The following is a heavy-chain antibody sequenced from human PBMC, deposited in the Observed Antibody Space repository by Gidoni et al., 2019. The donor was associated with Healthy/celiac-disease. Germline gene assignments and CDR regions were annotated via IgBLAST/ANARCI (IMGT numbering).Heavy chain of an antibody. CDR1: GYSFTSYW. CDR2: IYPGDSDT. D-gene: IGHD5-18*01. J-gene: IGHJ6*02. CDR3: ARQGPFRNTAMVTPLRMYYGMDV. Sequence: EVQLVQSGAEVKKPGESLKISCKGSGYSFTSYWIGWVRQMPGKGLEWMGIIYPGDSDTRYSPSFQGQVTISADKSISTAYLQWSSLKASDTAMYYCARQGPFRNTAMVTPLRMYYGMDVWGQGTTVTVSS. V-gene: IGHV5-51*01.